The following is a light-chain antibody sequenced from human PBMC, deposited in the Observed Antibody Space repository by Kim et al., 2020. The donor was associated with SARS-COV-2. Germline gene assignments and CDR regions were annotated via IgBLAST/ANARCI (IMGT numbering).Light chain of an antibody. CDR1: SSDVGGYKY. CDR3: SSYTSSSTLV. CDR2: DVS. J-gene: IGLJ3*02. Sequence: GQSITISCTGTSSDVGGYKYVSWYQQHPGKAPKLMIYDVSSRPSGIANRFSGSKSGNTASLTISGLQAEDEADYYCSSYTSSSTLVFGGGTQLTVL. V-gene: IGLV2-14*03.